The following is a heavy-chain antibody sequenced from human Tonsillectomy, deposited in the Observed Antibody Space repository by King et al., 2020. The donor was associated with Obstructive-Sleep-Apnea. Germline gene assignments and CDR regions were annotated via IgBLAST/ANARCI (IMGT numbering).Heavy chain of an antibody. D-gene: IGHD1/OR15-1a*01. Sequence: QLVQSGAELKRPGESLNISCKGSGYTFSKYWIGWVRQMPGKGLEWMVIIDPGDSQTKYSPSFQGQVSISVDTSINTAYLHWSSLKASDTAMYFCVGRNKFFDYWGQGALVTVPS. J-gene: IGHJ4*02. CDR2: IDPGDSQT. V-gene: IGHV5-51*01. CDR1: GYTFSKYW. CDR3: VGRNKFFDY.